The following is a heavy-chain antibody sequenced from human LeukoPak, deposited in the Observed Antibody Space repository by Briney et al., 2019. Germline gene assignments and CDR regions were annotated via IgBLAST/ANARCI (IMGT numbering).Heavy chain of an antibody. D-gene: IGHD5-18*01. V-gene: IGHV4-59*01. J-gene: IGHJ4*02. Sequence: PSKTLSLTCTVSGGSINSYYWNWIRQSPGKGLEWIGHIYFSGSTNYNPSLKSRVIISVDMSKNRFSLRLSSVTAADTAVYYCARAGYSSGYVGGFDYWGQGALVTVSS. CDR3: ARAGYSSGYVGGFDY. CDR2: IYFSGST. CDR1: GGSINSYY.